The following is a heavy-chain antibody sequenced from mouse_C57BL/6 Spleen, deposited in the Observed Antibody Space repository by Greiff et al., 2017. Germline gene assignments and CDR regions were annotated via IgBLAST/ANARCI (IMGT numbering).Heavy chain of an antibody. CDR3: APKRGYFAV. CDR1: GYTFTSYW. J-gene: IGHJ1*03. CDR2: IDPSDSYT. V-gene: IGHV1-59*01. Sequence: QVQLQQSGAELVRPGTSVKLSCKASGYTFTSYWMHWVKQRPGQGLEWIGVIDPSDSYTNYNQKFKGKATLTVDTSSSTAYMQLSSLTSEDAAVYYCAPKRGYFAVWGTGTTVTVSS.